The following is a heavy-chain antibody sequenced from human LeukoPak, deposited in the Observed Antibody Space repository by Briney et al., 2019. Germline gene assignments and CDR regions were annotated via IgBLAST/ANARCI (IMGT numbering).Heavy chain of an antibody. D-gene: IGHD3-22*01. J-gene: IGHJ6*02. Sequence: GGSLRLSCAASGFTFSSYGMRWVRQAPGKGLEWVAVIWYDGSNKYYADSVKGRFTISRDNSKNTLYLQMNSLRAEDTAVYYCARDLYYYDSSGYYPYYYYGMDVWGQGTTVTVSS. CDR1: GFTFSSYG. V-gene: IGHV3-33*01. CDR3: ARDLYYYDSSGYYPYYYYGMDV. CDR2: IWYDGSNK.